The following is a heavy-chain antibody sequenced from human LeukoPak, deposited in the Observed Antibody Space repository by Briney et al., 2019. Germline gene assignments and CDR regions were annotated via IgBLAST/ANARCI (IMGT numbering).Heavy chain of an antibody. CDR1: GGSISSGSYY. J-gene: IGHJ4*02. V-gene: IGHV4-61*02. CDR2: IYTSGST. Sequence: TSETLSLTCTVSGGSISSGSYYWSWIRQPAGKGLEWIGRIYTSGSTNYNPSLKSRVTISVDTSKNQFSLKLSSVTAADTAVYYCASSGWPYYFDYWGQGTLVTVSS. CDR3: ASSGWPYYFDY. D-gene: IGHD6-19*01.